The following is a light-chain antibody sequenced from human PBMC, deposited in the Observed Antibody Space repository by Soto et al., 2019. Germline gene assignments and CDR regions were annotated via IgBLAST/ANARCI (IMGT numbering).Light chain of an antibody. CDR3: QHYNKWPLT. J-gene: IGKJ3*01. V-gene: IGKV3-15*01. CDR1: QSVSSD. CDR2: SAS. Sequence: EIFMTQSPSSLSVSTVEGATLSCRASQSVSSDVAWYQQKLGQAPRLLIYSASTRATGVPARFSGSGSGSDFTLTISSLQSEDFAVYYCQHYNKWPLTFGPGTKVDN.